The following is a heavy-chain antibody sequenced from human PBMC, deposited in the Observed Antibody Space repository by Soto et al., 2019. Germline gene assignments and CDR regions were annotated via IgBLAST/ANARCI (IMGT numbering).Heavy chain of an antibody. V-gene: IGHV1-2*02. D-gene: IGHD3-22*01. CDR2: IYPKSGGT. Sequence: ASVKVSCKAFGYSLSDYYIHWVRQAPGQGLEWMGWIYPKSGGTKSAPHFEGRVTMTGDTSINTAYIELSRLTSDDTAVYFCAKIAERYSRIGYPLEGGMDLWGQGNTVTVSS. CDR3: AKIAERYSRIGYPLEGGMDL. J-gene: IGHJ6*02. CDR1: GYSLSDYY.